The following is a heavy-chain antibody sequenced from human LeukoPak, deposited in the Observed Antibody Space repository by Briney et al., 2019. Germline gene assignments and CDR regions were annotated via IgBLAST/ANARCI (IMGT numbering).Heavy chain of an antibody. CDR1: GGTFISYA. V-gene: IGHV1-69*01. D-gene: IGHD3-10*01. CDR2: IIPIFGTA. CDR3: ARVVESELLWFGELFKAPHNWFDP. J-gene: IGHJ5*02. Sequence: SVTVSCKASGGTFISYAISWLRQAPGQGLEWMGGIIPIFGTANYAQKFQGRVTITADESTSTAYMELSSLRSENTAVYYCARVVESELLWFGELFKAPHNWFDPWGQGTLVTVSS.